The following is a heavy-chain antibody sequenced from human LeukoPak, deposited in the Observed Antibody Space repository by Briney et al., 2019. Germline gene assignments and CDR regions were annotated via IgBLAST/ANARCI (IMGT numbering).Heavy chain of an antibody. V-gene: IGHV3-15*01. CDR3: TTDILPDYPPTGLNYGDYSYPHSS. J-gene: IGHJ5*02. CDR1: GFTFSNAW. Sequence: GGSLGLSCAASGFTFSNAWMSWVRQAPGKGLEWVGRIKSKTDGGTTDYAAPVKGRFTISRDDSKNTLYLQMNSLKTEDTAVYYCTTDILPDYPPTGLNYGDYSYPHSSWGQGTLVTVSS. CDR2: IKSKTDGGTT. D-gene: IGHD4-17*01.